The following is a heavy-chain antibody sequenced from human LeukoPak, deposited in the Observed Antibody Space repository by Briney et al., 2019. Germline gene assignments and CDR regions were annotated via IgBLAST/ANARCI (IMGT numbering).Heavy chain of an antibody. D-gene: IGHD5-18*01. CDR2: INPSGGST. J-gene: IGHJ4*02. Sequence: ASVKVSCKASGYTFTSYYMHWVRQAPGQGLEWMGIINPSGGSTSYAQKFQGRVTMTKDTSMSTVYMELSSLRSEDTAVYYCARAWIQLSIDYWGQGTLVTVSS. CDR1: GYTFTSYY. V-gene: IGHV1-46*01. CDR3: ARAWIQLSIDY.